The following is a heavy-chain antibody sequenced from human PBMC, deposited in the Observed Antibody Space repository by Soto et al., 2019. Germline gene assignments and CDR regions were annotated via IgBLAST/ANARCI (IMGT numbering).Heavy chain of an antibody. CDR1: GGVISSYY. D-gene: IGHD2-15*01. V-gene: IGHV4-59*01. Sequence: SETLSLTCTISGGVISSYYLNWIRQSPGKGLEWLGHVYFRGSTNYNPSLRSRVSISVDTSKNQFSLKLTSVTAPDTAVYYCARGWRDRDFDFWGQGALVTVYS. CDR3: ARGWRDRDFDF. J-gene: IGHJ4*01. CDR2: VYFRGST.